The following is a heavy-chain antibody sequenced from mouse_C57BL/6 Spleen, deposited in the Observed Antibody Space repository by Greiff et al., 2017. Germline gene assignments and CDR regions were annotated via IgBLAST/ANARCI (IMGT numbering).Heavy chain of an antibody. Sequence: VQLQQPGAELVRPGSSVKLSCKASGYTFTSYWMHWVKQRPIQGLEWIGNIDPSDSETHYNQKLKDKDTWTVDKSSSTAYMQLSSLTSEDAAVYYCARRVGEYYGSSWCAYWGQGTLVTVAA. CDR3: ARRVGEYYGSSWCAY. V-gene: IGHV1-52*01. CDR2: IDPSDSET. J-gene: IGHJ3*01. D-gene: IGHD1-1*01. CDR1: GYTFTSYW.